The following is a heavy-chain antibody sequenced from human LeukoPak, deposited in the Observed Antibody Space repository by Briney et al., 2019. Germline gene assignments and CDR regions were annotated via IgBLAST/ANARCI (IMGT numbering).Heavy chain of an antibody. V-gene: IGHV3-23*01. J-gene: IGHJ4*02. CDR1: GFTFSSYA. CDR3: AANSSGYYYYY. D-gene: IGHD3-22*01. Sequence: PGGSLRLSCAASGFTFSSYAMSWVRQAPGKGLEWVSAISGSGGSTYNADSVKGRFTISRDNSKNTLYLQMNSLRAEDTAVYYCAANSSGYYYYYWGPGTLVTVSS. CDR2: ISGSGGST.